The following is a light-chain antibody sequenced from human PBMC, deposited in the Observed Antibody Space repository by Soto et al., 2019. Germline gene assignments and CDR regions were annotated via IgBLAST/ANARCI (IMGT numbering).Light chain of an antibody. V-gene: IGKV3-20*01. Sequence: IVLPQSPGTLSLSPGERATLSCRASQSVSSNYLAWYQQKPGQAPRPLIYGASSRATGIPDRFSGSGAGTDFTLTISRLEPEDFAVYYCQQYGSSPWTFGQGTKVDIK. CDR3: QQYGSSPWT. CDR1: QSVSSNY. CDR2: GAS. J-gene: IGKJ1*01.